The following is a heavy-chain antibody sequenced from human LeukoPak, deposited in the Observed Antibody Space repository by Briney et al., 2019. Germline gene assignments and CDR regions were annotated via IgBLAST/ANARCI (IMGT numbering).Heavy chain of an antibody. V-gene: IGHV1-69*02. CDR3: ASLTDTAMVTVDY. Sequence: SVKVSCKASGGTFSSYTISWVRQAPGQGLEWMGRIIPILGIANYAQKFQGRVTITADKSTNTAYMELSSLRSEDTAVYYCASLTDTAMVTVDYWGQGTLVTVSS. D-gene: IGHD5-18*01. CDR2: IIPILGIA. J-gene: IGHJ4*02. CDR1: GGTFSSYT.